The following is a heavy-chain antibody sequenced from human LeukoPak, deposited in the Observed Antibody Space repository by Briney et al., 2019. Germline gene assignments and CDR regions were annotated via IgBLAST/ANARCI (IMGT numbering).Heavy chain of an antibody. Sequence: PGGSLRLSCAASGFTFSSYAMSWVRQAPGKGLEWASAISGSGGSTYYADSVKGRFSISRDNSKNTLYLQMNSLRAEDTAVYYCAKALNGSYYVWGQGTLVTVSS. D-gene: IGHD1-26*01. CDR3: AKALNGSYYV. CDR2: ISGSGGST. V-gene: IGHV3-23*01. J-gene: IGHJ4*02. CDR1: GFTFSSYA.